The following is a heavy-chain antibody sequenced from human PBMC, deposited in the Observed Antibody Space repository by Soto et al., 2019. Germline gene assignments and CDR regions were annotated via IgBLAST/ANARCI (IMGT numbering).Heavy chain of an antibody. CDR3: ARGVSAGVDY. CDR1: GYSFTSLD. Sequence: QVQLVQSGAEVREPGASVKVSCKASGYSFTSLDINWVRQTAGQGLEWMGWMQPSTGRTGYAQKFQGRFTMTRDTSINTAYMELTTLTSDVTAFYYCARGVSAGVDYWGQGTLVTVSS. V-gene: IGHV1-8*01. J-gene: IGHJ4*02. D-gene: IGHD1-26*01. CDR2: MQPSTGRT.